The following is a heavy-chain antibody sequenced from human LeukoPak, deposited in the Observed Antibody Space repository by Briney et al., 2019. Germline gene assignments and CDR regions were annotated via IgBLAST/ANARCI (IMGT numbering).Heavy chain of an antibody. CDR1: GGSISSYY. V-gene: IGHV4-4*07. CDR3: ARERITMVRGVLDY. D-gene: IGHD3-10*01. Sequence: PSETLSLTCTVPGGSISSYYWSWIRQPAGKGLEWIGRIYTSGSTNYNPSLKSRVTMSVDTSKNQFSLKLSSVTAADTAVYYCARERITMVRGVLDYWGQGTLVTVSS. CDR2: IYTSGST. J-gene: IGHJ4*02.